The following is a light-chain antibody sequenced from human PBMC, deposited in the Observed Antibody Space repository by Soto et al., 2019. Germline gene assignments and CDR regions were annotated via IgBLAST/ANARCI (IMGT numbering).Light chain of an antibody. Sequence: DIQMTQSPSTLAASVGDTVTGTCRASQSVSGWLAWYQQKHGQXXRXXIYDTSSRASGIPDRFSGSGSGTDFTITISSLQPEDVETYECQKYNSAPLTFGGGTKVDIK. CDR2: DTS. V-gene: IGKV1-5*01. J-gene: IGKJ4*01. CDR1: QSVSGW. CDR3: QKYNSAPLT.